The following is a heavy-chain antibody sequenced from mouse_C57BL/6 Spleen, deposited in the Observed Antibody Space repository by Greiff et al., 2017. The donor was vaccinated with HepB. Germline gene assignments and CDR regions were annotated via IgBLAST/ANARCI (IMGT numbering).Heavy chain of an antibody. V-gene: IGHV1-54*01. J-gene: IGHJ2*01. CDR1: GYAFTNYL. CDR2: INPGSGGT. Sequence: VQRVESGAELVRPGTSVKVSCKASGYAFTNYLIEWVKQRPGQGLEWIGVINPGSGGTNYNEKFKGKATLTADKSSSTAYMQLSSLTSEDSAVYFCARGIPLDYWGQGTTLTVSS. CDR3: ARGIPLDY.